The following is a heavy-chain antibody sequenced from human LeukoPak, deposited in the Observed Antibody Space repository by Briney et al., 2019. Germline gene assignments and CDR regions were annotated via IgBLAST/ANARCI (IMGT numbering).Heavy chain of an antibody. CDR1: GYTFTSYG. Sequence: GASVXVSCKASGYTFTSYGISWVRQAPGQGLEWMGWISAYNGNTNYAQKLQGRVTMTKDTSTSTAYMELRSLRSDDTAVYYCARVDCSGGSCYSGFDYWGQGTLVTVSS. V-gene: IGHV1-18*01. J-gene: IGHJ4*02. CDR3: ARVDCSGGSCYSGFDY. CDR2: ISAYNGNT. D-gene: IGHD2-15*01.